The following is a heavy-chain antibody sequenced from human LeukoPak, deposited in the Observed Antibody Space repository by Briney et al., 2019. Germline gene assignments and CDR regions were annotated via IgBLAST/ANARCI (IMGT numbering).Heavy chain of an antibody. Sequence: SETLSLTCTVSGGSISSSSYYWGWIRQPPGKGLEWIGYIYYSGSTNYNPSLKSRVTISVDTSKNQFSLKLSSVTAADTAVYYCARDRYGDYFDYWGQGTLVTVSS. CDR2: IYYSGST. CDR3: ARDRYGDYFDY. D-gene: IGHD4-17*01. J-gene: IGHJ4*02. CDR1: GGSISSSSYY. V-gene: IGHV4-61*01.